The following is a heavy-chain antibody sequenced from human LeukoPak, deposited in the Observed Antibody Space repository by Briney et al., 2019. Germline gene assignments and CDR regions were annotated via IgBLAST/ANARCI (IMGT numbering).Heavy chain of an antibody. V-gene: IGHV3-74*01. D-gene: IGHD6-19*01. CDR2: INTDGRTT. J-gene: IGHJ5*01. CDR3: ARAGASGWYAAGRFDP. Sequence: GGSLRLSCAASGFPFNNYWMYWVRQAPGKGLVWVSSINTDGRTTRYAASVQGRFTISRYNAKNTLYLQMNSLSGDDTAVYYCARAGASGWYAAGRFDPSGQGCLITVSS. CDR1: GFPFNNYW.